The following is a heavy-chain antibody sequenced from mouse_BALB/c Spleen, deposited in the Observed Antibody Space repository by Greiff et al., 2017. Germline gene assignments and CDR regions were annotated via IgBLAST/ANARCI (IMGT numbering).Heavy chain of an antibody. CDR3: TRAEEYGNYFDY. V-gene: IGHV5-6-4*01. CDR1: GFTFSSYT. CDR2: ISSGGSYT. J-gene: IGHJ2*01. D-gene: IGHD2-10*02. Sequence: EVQLVESGGGLVKPGGSLKLSCAASGFTFSSYTMSWVRQTPEKRLEWVATISSGGSYTYYPDSVKGRFTISRDNAKNTLYLQMSSLKSEDTAMYYCTRAEEYGNYFDYWGQGTTLTVSS.